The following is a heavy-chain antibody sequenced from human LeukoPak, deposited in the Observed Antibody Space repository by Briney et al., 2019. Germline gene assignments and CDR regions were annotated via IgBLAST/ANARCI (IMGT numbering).Heavy chain of an antibody. CDR1: GFTFSSYG. CDR3: AKDEDIAVAGTSVDY. CDR2: IWYDGSNK. D-gene: IGHD6-19*01. Sequence: PGRSLRLSCAASGFTFSSYGMHWVRQAPGKGLEWVAVIWYDGSNKYYADSVKGRFTISRDNSKNTLYLQMNSLRAEDTAVYYCAKDEDIAVAGTSVDYWGQGTLVTVSS. V-gene: IGHV3-33*06. J-gene: IGHJ4*02.